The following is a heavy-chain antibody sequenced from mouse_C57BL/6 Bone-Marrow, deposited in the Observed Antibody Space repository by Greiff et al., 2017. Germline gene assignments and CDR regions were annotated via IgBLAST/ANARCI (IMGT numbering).Heavy chain of an antibody. D-gene: IGHD4-1*01. CDR3: ARGSGRYFDY. J-gene: IGHJ2*01. V-gene: IGHV5-17*01. CDR1: GFTFSDYG. Sequence: EVMLVESGGGLVKPGGSLKLSCAASGFTFSDYGMHWVRQAPEKGLEWVAYISSGSSTIYYADKVKGRFTISRDNAKNTLFLQMTSLRSEDTAMYYCARGSGRYFDYGGQGTTLTVSS. CDR2: ISSGSSTI.